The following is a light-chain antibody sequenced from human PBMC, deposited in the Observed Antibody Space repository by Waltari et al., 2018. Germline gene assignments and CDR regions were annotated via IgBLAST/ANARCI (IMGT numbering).Light chain of an antibody. V-gene: IGLV2-14*03. CDR1: SGDLVLVHR. Sequence: HSALTHPASVSGSPGQSITTPRTGTSGDLVLVHRVSWYQQYPGKAPKLMIYDVSRRPSGVSDRFSGSKSGNTASLTISGLQVEDEDDYYCSSYTTNTRVFGGGTKLTVL. CDR2: DVS. J-gene: IGLJ3*02. CDR3: SSYTTNTRV.